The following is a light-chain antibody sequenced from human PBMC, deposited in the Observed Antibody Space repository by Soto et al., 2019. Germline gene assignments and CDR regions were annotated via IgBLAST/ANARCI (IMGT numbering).Light chain of an antibody. CDR2: EVT. J-gene: IGLJ2*01. Sequence: QSALTQPASVSGSPGQSLTISCTGTSSDVGGYNYVSWYQQHPGKAPKLMIYEVTNRPSGVSNRFSGSKSGNTASLTISGLQAEVEADYYCSSYTSSSTLVFGGGTKLTVL. CDR3: SSYTSSSTLV. CDR1: SSDVGGYNY. V-gene: IGLV2-14*01.